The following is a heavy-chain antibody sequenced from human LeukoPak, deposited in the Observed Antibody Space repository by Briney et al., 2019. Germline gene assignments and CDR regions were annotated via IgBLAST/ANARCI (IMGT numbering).Heavy chain of an antibody. D-gene: IGHD5-18*01. V-gene: IGHV4-59*12. CDR1: GGSISSYY. Sequence: PSETLSLTCTVSGGSISSYYWSWIRQPPGKGLEWIGEIYHSGSTNYNPSLKSRVTISVDKSKNQFSLKLSSVTAADTAVYYCARSRDTDEYFDYWGQGTLVTVSS. CDR3: ARSRDTDEYFDY. J-gene: IGHJ4*02. CDR2: IYHSGST.